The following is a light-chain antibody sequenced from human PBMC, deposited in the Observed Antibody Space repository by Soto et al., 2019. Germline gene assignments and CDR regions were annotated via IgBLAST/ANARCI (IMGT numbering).Light chain of an antibody. CDR2: LGS. CDR3: MQSLQTPLYT. V-gene: IGKV2-28*01. Sequence: DIVMTQSPLSLPVTPGEPASISCRSSQSLLHSNGYNYLDWYLQKPGQSPQLLISLGSNRASGVPDRFSGSGSGTDFTLKISRVEAEDVGVYYCMQSLQTPLYTFGPGTKLEIK. J-gene: IGKJ2*01. CDR1: QSLLHSNGYNY.